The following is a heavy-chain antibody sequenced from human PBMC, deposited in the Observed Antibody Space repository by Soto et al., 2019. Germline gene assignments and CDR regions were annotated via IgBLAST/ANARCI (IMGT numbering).Heavy chain of an antibody. Sequence: VGSLRLSCAGSVFIFKNYALNCVRHSPGKGLEWVASITRDGYNKYYADSVKGRFTISRDNSRDTLSLQMTALRTEDSSIYYCTKSSGGSSWVGMQYWGEGTWVTVSS. J-gene: IGHJ4*02. D-gene: IGHD2-15*01. CDR3: TKSSGGSSWVGMQY. CDR1: VFIFKNYA. CDR2: ITRDGYNK. V-gene: IGHV3-30*04.